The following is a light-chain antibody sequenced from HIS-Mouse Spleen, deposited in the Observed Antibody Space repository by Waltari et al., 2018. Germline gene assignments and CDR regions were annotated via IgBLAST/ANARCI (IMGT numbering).Light chain of an antibody. CDR1: SSDAGSYNL. V-gene: IGLV2-23*03. CDR3: CSYAGSSTFFYV. CDR2: ECS. Sequence: QSALTQPASVSGSPGQSITISCTGTSSDAGSYNLVSWYQQHPGKAPQLMIYECSKRPSGVSNRFSGSKSGNTASLTISGLQAEDEADYYCCSYAGSSTFFYVFGTGTKVTVL. J-gene: IGLJ1*01.